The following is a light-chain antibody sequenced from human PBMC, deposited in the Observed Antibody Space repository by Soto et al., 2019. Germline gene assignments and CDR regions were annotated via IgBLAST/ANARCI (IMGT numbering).Light chain of an antibody. CDR1: NSNIGSNT. CDR3: AAWDDSLNGFV. CDR2: SDN. V-gene: IGLV1-44*01. Sequence: VLTQPPSASGTPGQRVTISCSGSNSNIGSNTVNWYQQLPGTAPKLLIYSDNQRPSGVPDRFSGSRSGTSASLAISGPQSEDEADYYCAAWDDSLNGFVFGTGTKVTVL. J-gene: IGLJ1*01.